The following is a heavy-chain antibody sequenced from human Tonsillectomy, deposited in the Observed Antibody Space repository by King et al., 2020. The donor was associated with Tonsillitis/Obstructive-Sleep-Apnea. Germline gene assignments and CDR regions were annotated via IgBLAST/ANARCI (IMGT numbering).Heavy chain of an antibody. D-gene: IGHD3-22*01. CDR1: GGSISSSKNY. Sequence: QLQESGPGLVKPSETLSLTCSVSGGSISSSKNYWGWIRQPPGKGLEWIGSIYYSWSTYYNPSLKSRVTISVDTSKKQFSLKLSSVTAADTAVYYCARVLHDEDRNGYYNRCDPWGQGTLVTVSS. CDR2: IYYSWST. V-gene: IGHV4-39*02. J-gene: IGHJ5*02. CDR3: ARVLHDEDRNGYYNRCDP.